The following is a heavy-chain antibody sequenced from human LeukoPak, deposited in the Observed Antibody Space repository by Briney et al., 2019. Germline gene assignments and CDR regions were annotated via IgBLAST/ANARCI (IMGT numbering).Heavy chain of an antibody. J-gene: IGHJ4*02. CDR1: GFTFSSYS. V-gene: IGHV3-49*04. CDR3: TRRSYPFDY. CDR2: IRSKAYGGTT. D-gene: IGHD1-26*01. Sequence: GGSLRLSCAASGFTFSSYSMNWVRQAPGKGLEWVGFIRSKAYGGTTEYAASVKGRFTISRDDSKSIAYLQMNSLKTEDTAVYYCTRRSYPFDYWGQGTLVTVSS.